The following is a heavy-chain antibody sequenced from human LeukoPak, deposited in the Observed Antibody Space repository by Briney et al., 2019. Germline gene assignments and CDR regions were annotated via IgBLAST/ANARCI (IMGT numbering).Heavy chain of an antibody. J-gene: IGHJ4*02. CDR3: AKEGEAVRGVIKYYFDY. D-gene: IGHD3-10*01. Sequence: PGESLKISCAASGIAFNSYTMNWVRQAPGKGLEWVAVISYDGSNKYYADSVKGRFTISRDNSKNTLYLQMNSLRAEDTAVYYCAKEGEAVRGVIKYYFDYWGQGTLVTVSS. CDR1: GIAFNSYT. V-gene: IGHV3-30*18. CDR2: ISYDGSNK.